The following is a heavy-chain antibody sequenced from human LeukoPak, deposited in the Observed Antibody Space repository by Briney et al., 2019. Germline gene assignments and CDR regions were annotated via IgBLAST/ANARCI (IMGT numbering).Heavy chain of an antibody. CDR1: GGSISSGGYY. Sequence: SETLSLTCTVSGGSISSGGYYWSWIRQHPGKGLGWIGYISYSGSTYYNPSLKSRVTISVDTSENQFSPELSSVTAADTAVYYCAREAGYNYGQYYFDCWGQGTLVTVSS. D-gene: IGHD5-18*01. CDR2: ISYSGST. V-gene: IGHV4-31*03. CDR3: AREAGYNYGQYYFDC. J-gene: IGHJ4*02.